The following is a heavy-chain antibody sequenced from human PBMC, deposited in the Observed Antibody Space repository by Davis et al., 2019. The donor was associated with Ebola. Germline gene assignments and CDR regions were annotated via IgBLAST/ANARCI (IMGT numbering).Heavy chain of an antibody. CDR2: IYYSGST. V-gene: IGHV4-59*12. D-gene: IGHD6-6*01. CDR3: AREGAARPFWYFDL. CDR1: GGSISSYY. Sequence: PSETLSLTCTVSGGSISSYYWSWIRQPPGKGLEWIGYIYYSGSTNYNPSLKSRVTMSIDTSKNQFSLKLSSVTAADTAVYYCAREGAARPFWYFDLWGRGTLVTVSS. J-gene: IGHJ2*01.